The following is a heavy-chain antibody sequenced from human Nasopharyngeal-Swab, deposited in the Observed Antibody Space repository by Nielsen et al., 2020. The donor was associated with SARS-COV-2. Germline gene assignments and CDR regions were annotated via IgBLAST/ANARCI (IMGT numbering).Heavy chain of an antibody. CDR1: GGSFSDYY. CDR2: VDSSGST. D-gene: IGHD2-2*01. CDR3: GRGACSITTCYENVDV. Sequence: SETLSLTCAVYGGSFSDYYWSWIRQPPGKGLEWIGCVDSSGSTNYKPSLKSRVTISVDTSKNQFSLNLRSVTAADTAVYYCGRGACSITTCYENVDVWGQGTTVTVSS. V-gene: IGHV4-59*13. J-gene: IGHJ6*02.